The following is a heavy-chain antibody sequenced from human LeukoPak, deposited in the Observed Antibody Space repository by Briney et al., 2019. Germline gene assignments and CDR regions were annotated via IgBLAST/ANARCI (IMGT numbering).Heavy chain of an antibody. D-gene: IGHD5-24*01. V-gene: IGHV4-59*01. CDR3: ARGPDDGYNYIVY. Sequence: SETLSLTCTFSGGSISGYFWGWIRQPPGKGLEWIGYVYNTGITDYNPSLKSRVAISVDTSNNQFSLKLISVTAADTAVYYCARGPDDGYNYIVYWGRGTLVTVSP. J-gene: IGHJ4*02. CDR2: VYNTGIT. CDR1: GGSISGYF.